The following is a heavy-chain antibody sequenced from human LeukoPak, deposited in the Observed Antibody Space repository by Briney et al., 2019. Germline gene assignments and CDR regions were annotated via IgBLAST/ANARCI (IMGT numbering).Heavy chain of an antibody. CDR3: ARGYSGYHYIKY. CDR1: GFTFSSYE. V-gene: IGHV3-48*03. J-gene: IGHJ4*02. Sequence: GGSLRLSCAVSGFTFSSYEMNWVRQAPGRGLEWVSCISESASTIYYADSVKGRFTISRDNAKNSLYLQMNSLRAEDTAVYYCARGYSGYHYIKYWGQGTLVTVSS. D-gene: IGHD5-12*01. CDR2: ISESASTI.